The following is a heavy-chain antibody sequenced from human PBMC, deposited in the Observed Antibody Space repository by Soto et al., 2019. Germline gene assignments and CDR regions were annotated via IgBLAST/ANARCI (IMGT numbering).Heavy chain of an antibody. J-gene: IGHJ4*02. CDR3: ARGSKDSYPGSRIFDF. CDR2: ISGSGVST. V-gene: IGHV3-23*01. CDR1: GFSFSNYA. Sequence: EVQLLESGGGLVQPGGSLRLSCAASGFSFSNYAMSWVRQAPGKGLEWVSSISGSGVSTYYADSVKGRFTISRDNSKKTLYLQMSSLRADDSAVYFCARGSKDSYPGSRIFDFWGRGTLVTVSS. D-gene: IGHD3-10*01.